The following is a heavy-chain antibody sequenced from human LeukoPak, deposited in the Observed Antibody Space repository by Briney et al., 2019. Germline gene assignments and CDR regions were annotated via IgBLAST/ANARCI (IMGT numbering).Heavy chain of an antibody. CDR3: ANRAYCGGDCYLDY. CDR1: GFTFSSYA. V-gene: IGHV3-23*01. D-gene: IGHD2-21*02. J-gene: IGHJ4*02. Sequence: GGSLRLSCAASGFTFSSYAMSWVRQAPGKGLEWVSAISGSGGSTYYADSVKGRFTNSRDNSKNTLYLQMNSLRAEDTVVYYCANRAYCGGDCYLDYWGQGTLVTVSS. CDR2: ISGSGGST.